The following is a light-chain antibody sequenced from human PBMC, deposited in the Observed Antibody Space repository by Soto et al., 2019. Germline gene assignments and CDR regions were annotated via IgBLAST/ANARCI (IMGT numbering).Light chain of an antibody. CDR1: SNDVGGYNY. Sequence: QPVLTQPRSVSGSPGQSVTLSCTGTSNDVGGYNYVSWYQQYPGTAPTLMIYDVGKRPSGVPDRFSGSKSGNTASLIISGLQAEDEADYYCCSYAGSSSLVFGGGTKLTVL. V-gene: IGLV2-11*01. CDR3: CSYAGSSSLV. J-gene: IGLJ2*01. CDR2: DVG.